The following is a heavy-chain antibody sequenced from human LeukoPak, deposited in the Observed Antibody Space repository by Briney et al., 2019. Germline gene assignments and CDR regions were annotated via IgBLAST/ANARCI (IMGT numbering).Heavy chain of an antibody. J-gene: IGHJ4*02. CDR2: ITGSGGST. V-gene: IGHV3-23*01. Sequence: GGSLRLSCAASGFTFGSYAMTWVRQAPGRGLEWVSAITGSGGSTYYADSVKGRFTISRDNSKNTLYLQMNSLRAEDTAVYYCAKGHRYFDWLLFDYFDYWGQGTLVTVSP. D-gene: IGHD3-9*01. CDR3: AKGHRYFDWLLFDYFDY. CDR1: GFTFGSYA.